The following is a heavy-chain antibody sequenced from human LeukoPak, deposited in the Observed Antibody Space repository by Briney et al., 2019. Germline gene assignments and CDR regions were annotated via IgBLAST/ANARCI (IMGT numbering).Heavy chain of an antibody. CDR3: ARGPTYYYDSSGYYD. D-gene: IGHD3-22*01. CDR2: INHSGST. V-gene: IGHV4-34*01. Sequence: SGTLSLTCAVYGGSFSGYYWSWIRQPPGKGLEWIGEINHSGSTYYNPSLKSRVTISVDTSKNQFSLKLSSVTAADTAVYYCARGPTYYYDSSGYYDWGQGTLVTVSS. J-gene: IGHJ4*02. CDR1: GGSFSGYY.